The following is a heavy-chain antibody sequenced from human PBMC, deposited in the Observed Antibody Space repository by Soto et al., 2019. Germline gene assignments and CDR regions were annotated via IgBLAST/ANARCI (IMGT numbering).Heavy chain of an antibody. D-gene: IGHD3-10*01. Sequence: LSLTCTVSGASISSDNYYWGWIRQPPGKGLEWIGTFYYSGNIYYNPSLRSRVTLSVDTSKNRFSLKLNSVTAADTAIYYCASRQNGEYRNSDFFDSWGQGTLVTVSS. V-gene: IGHV4-39*02. CDR3: ASRQNGEYRNSDFFDS. J-gene: IGHJ4*02. CDR2: FYYSGNI. CDR1: GASISSDNYY.